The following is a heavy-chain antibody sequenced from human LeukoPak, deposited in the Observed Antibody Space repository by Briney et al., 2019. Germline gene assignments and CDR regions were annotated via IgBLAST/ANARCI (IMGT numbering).Heavy chain of an antibody. CDR1: GYTFTSYY. V-gene: IGHV1-69*06. CDR2: IIPIFGTA. J-gene: IGHJ4*02. Sequence: GASVKVSCKASGYTFTSYYMHWVRQAPGQGLEWMGGIIPIFGTANYAQKFQGRVTITADKSTSTAYMELSSLRSEDTAVYYCAREPSRDGYNLFDYWGQGTLVTVSS. CDR3: AREPSRDGYNLFDY. D-gene: IGHD5-24*01.